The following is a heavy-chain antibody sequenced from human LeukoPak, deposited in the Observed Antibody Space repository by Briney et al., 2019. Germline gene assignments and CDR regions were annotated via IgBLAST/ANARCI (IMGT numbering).Heavy chain of an antibody. CDR2: IIPTFDDA. V-gene: IGHV1-69*04. D-gene: IGHD2-15*01. CDR1: GGTFRSSA. CDR3: AREPSGYCSESGCQDWFDP. J-gene: IGHJ5*02. Sequence: SVKVSCKASGGTFRSSAISWVRQAPGQGLEWMGKIIPTFDDANYAQRFQGRIAITADKSTNTAYMELSSLKSEDTAVYFCAREPSGYCSESGCQDWFDPWGQGTPVTVSS.